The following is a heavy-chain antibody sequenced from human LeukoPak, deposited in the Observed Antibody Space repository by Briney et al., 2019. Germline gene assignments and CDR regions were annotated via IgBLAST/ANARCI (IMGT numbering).Heavy chain of an antibody. V-gene: IGHV5-51*01. CDR1: GYNFTNYW. CDR3: ARLSSSGWYLWFDY. J-gene: IGHJ4*02. D-gene: IGHD6-19*01. CDR2: IDSGDSDN. Sequence: GASLQISCKGSGYNFTNYWIGWVRPLPGEGLEWMVIIDSGDSDNIHRPSFQGQVTISVDKSISTACLQWSSLKASDTAIYYCARLSSSGWYLWFDYWGQGTLVTVPS.